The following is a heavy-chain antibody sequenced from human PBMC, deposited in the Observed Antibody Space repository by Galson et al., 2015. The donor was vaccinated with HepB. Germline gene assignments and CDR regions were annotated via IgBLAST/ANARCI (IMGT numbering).Heavy chain of an antibody. V-gene: IGHV3-7*03. CDR3: ARGGFCGADCYNEYFRH. CDR1: GFTFSTYW. CDR2: INPDGSEN. Sequence: SLRLSCAASGFTFSTYWMTWVRQAPGKGLEWVAKINPDGSENYYVDSVKGRFTISRDNAKNSLYLQMNSLRAEDTAFYYCARGGFCGADCYNEYFRHWGQGTLVIVSS. J-gene: IGHJ1*01. D-gene: IGHD2-21*02.